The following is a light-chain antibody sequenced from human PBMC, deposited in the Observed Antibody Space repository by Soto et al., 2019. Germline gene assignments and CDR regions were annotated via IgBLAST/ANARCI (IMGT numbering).Light chain of an antibody. V-gene: IGLV2-14*01. CDR3: NSYTTGTTK. J-gene: IGLJ3*02. Sequence: QSALTQPASVSGSPGQSITISCTGTSSDDAHYRYVSWHQQHPGKAPKLIIYEVSNRPSGVSNRFSGSKSGNTASLTISGLQAEDEADYYCNSYTTGTTKFGGGTKLTVL. CDR1: SSDDAHYRY. CDR2: EVS.